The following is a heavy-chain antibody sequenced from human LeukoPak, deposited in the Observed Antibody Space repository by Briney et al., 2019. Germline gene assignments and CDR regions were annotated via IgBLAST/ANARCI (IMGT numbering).Heavy chain of an antibody. Sequence: PGGSLRLSCAASGFTYSSYGMHWVRQAPGKGLEWVAFIRYDGSNKYYADSVKGRFTISRDNSKNTLYLQMNSLRAEDTAVYYCAKDRTAMVTVFGLDYWGQGTLVTVSS. J-gene: IGHJ4*02. D-gene: IGHD5-18*01. CDR2: IRYDGSNK. V-gene: IGHV3-30*02. CDR3: AKDRTAMVTVFGLDY. CDR1: GFTYSSYG.